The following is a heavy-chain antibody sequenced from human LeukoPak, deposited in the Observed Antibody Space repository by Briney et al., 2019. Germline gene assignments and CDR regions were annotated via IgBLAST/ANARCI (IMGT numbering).Heavy chain of an antibody. V-gene: IGHV1-2*02. CDR2: INPNSGGT. CDR1: GYTFTGYY. J-gene: IGHJ4*02. Sequence: EASVKVSCKASGYTFTGYYMHWVRQAPGQGLEWMGWINPNSGGTNYAQKFQGRVTMTRDTSISTAHMELSRLRSDDTAVYYCARVQSRAWTTPIDYWGQGTLVTVSS. CDR3: ARVQSRAWTTPIDY. D-gene: IGHD3/OR15-3a*01.